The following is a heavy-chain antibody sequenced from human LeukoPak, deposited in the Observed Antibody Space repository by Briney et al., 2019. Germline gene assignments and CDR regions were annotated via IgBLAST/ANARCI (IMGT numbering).Heavy chain of an antibody. CDR1: GYTFSSYS. D-gene: IGHD3-3*01. Sequence: GGSLTLSCAASGYTFSSYSKNWVRQAPGRGLEWVSSISNSSSYIYYADSVKGRFTIPKDNAKNSLYLQMNRLRAEDTAVYYCARGVLRFLEWSITEGGYFDYWGQGTLVTVSS. CDR3: ARGVLRFLEWSITEGGYFDY. CDR2: ISNSSSYI. V-gene: IGHV3-21*01. J-gene: IGHJ4*02.